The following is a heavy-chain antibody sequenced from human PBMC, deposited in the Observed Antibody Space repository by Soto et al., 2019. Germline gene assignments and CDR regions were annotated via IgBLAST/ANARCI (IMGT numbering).Heavy chain of an antibody. D-gene: IGHD3-9*01. CDR3: ATEILTGYYNAPAPFDY. J-gene: IGHJ4*02. V-gene: IGHV3-23*01. Sequence: GGSLRLSCAASGFTFSSYAMSWVRQAPGKGLEWVSAISGSGGSTYYADSVKGRFTISRDNSKNTLYLQMNSLRAEDTAVYYCATEILTGYYNAPAPFDYWGQGTLVTVSS. CDR1: GFTFSSYA. CDR2: ISGSGGST.